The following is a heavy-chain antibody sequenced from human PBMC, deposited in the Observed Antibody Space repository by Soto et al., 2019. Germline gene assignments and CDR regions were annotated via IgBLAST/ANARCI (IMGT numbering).Heavy chain of an antibody. CDR1: GGTFSSYA. CDR3: ARGAYSSLIAAAGIFDY. D-gene: IGHD6-13*01. Sequence: ASVKVSCKASGGTFSSYAISWVRQAPGQGLEWMGGIIPIFGTANYAQKFQGRVTITADKSTSTAYMELSSLRSEDTAVYYCARGAYSSLIAAAGIFDYWGQGTLVTVAS. CDR2: IIPIFGTA. V-gene: IGHV1-69*06. J-gene: IGHJ4*02.